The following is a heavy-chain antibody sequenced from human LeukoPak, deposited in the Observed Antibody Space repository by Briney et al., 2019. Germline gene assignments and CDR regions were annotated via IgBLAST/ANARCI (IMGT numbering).Heavy chain of an antibody. CDR1: GGSFSGYY. CDR2: INHSGST. Sequence: SETLSLTCAVYGGSFSGYYWSWIRQPPGKGLEWIGEINHSGSTNYNPSLKSRVTISVDTSKNQFSLKLSSVTAADTAVYYCARGGPRIVGATRELVYWGQGTLVTVSS. CDR3: ARGGPRIVGATRELVY. J-gene: IGHJ4*02. V-gene: IGHV4-34*01. D-gene: IGHD1-26*01.